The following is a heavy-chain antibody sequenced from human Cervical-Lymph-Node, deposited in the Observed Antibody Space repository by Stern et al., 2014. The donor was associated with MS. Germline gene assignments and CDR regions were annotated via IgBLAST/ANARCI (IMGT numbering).Heavy chain of an antibody. CDR1: GGTFTSYA. V-gene: IGHV1-69*01. Sequence: QVQLVQSGDEVKKPGSSVKVSCKASGGTFTSYAISWVRQAPGQGLEWMGGIIPIFGKANDAQKFQGRVTITADESTSTAYMELSSLRSEDTAVYYCSLRAVAGKGGRAPYYYYGMDVWGQGTTVTVSS. J-gene: IGHJ6*02. CDR2: IIPIFGKA. CDR3: SLRAVAGKGGRAPYYYYGMDV. D-gene: IGHD6-19*01.